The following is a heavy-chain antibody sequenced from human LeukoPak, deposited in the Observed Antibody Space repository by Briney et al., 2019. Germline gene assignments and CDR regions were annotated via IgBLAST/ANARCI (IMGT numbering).Heavy chain of an antibody. Sequence: MSSETLSLTCTVSGGSINSYYWTWIRQPPGKGLEWIAYIYYSGSTNYNPSLKSRVTISLDTSKNQFSLKLSSVTAADTAVYYCASYGPQGGMSHYWGQGTLVTVSS. J-gene: IGHJ4*02. D-gene: IGHD4-17*01. CDR2: IYYSGST. V-gene: IGHV4-59*01. CDR3: ASYGPQGGMSHY. CDR1: GGSINSYY.